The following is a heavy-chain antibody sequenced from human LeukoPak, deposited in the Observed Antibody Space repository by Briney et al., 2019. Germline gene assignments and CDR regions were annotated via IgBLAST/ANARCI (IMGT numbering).Heavy chain of an antibody. CDR3: ARGQGTVTTH. V-gene: IGHV4-34*01. CDR1: GGSSSGYY. D-gene: IGHD4-17*01. J-gene: IGHJ4*02. Sequence: SSETLSLTCAVSGGSSSGYYWTWIRQPPGKGLEWIGEINHSGSANYNPSLKSRVTISLDTSKNQFSLKLSSVTAADTAVYYCARGQGTVTTHWGQGTLVTVSS. CDR2: INHSGSA.